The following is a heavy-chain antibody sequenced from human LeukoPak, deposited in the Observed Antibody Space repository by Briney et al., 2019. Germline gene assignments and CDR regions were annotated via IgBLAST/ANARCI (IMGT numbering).Heavy chain of an antibody. CDR3: ARQRSGLGRPLSFFDN. J-gene: IGHJ4*02. CDR2: VYYNGST. D-gene: IGHD3-16*01. CDR1: GGSVSSSSFL. Sequence: SETLSLTCTVTGGSVSSSSFLWGWIRQPPGKELEWIGSVYYNGSTYQNPSLKNRISMSVDTSSNKFSLKVTSVTAADTALYYCARQRSGLGRPLSFFDNWGLGTLVTFSS. V-gene: IGHV4-39*01.